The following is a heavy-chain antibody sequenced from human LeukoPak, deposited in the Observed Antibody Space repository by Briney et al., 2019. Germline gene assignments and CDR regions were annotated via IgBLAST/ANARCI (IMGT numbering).Heavy chain of an antibody. V-gene: IGHV6-1*01. CDR2: TYYRSEWYN. CDR1: GDSVSSNSAA. J-gene: IGHJ1*01. D-gene: IGHD3-22*01. Sequence: SQTLSLTCAISGDSVSSNSAAWNWLRQSPSRGLEWLGRTYYRSEWYNDYAVSVKSRINITPDTSKNQFSLQLNSVTPEDTAVYYCAQADSTGYFYFQHWGQGTLVTVSS. CDR3: AQADSTGYFYFQH.